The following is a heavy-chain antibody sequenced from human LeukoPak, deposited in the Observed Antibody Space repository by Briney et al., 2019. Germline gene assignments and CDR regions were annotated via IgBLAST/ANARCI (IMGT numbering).Heavy chain of an antibody. D-gene: IGHD2-2*02. CDR1: GFIFSSYA. Sequence: GGSLRLSCAASGFIFSSYAMSWVRQAPGKGLEWVSTISGSDGNTFYAESVKGRFTISRDNSRNTLYLEMNSLRADDTAMYYCAKSRSSSSTSCYNYWGQGTLVTVSS. CDR2: ISGSDGNT. J-gene: IGHJ4*02. V-gene: IGHV3-23*01. CDR3: AKSRSSSSTSCYNY.